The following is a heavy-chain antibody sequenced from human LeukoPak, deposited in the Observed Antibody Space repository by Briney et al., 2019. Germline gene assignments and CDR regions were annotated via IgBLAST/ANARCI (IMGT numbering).Heavy chain of an antibody. D-gene: IGHD2-21*02. Sequence: GRSLRLSCTASGFTFGDYAMSWVRQAPGKGLEWVGFIRSKAYGGTTEYAASVKGRFTISRDDSKSIAYLQMNSLKTEDTAVYYCTREGAYCGGDCYNDAFDTWGQGTMVTVSS. V-gene: IGHV3-49*04. CDR2: IRSKAYGGTT. J-gene: IGHJ3*02. CDR3: TREGAYCGGDCYNDAFDT. CDR1: GFTFGDYA.